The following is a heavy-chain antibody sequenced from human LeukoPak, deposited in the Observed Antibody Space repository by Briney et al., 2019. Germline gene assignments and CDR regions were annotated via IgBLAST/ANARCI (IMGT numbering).Heavy chain of an antibody. CDR2: ILHGDSDT. J-gene: IGHJ4*02. V-gene: IGHV5-51*01. CDR3: ARTRGRGFVFDY. CDR1: GYSITSYW. D-gene: IGHD3-10*01. Sequence: GESLKISCKASGYSITSYWIGWGRPLPQKGLEWMGIILHGDSDTRYSPSFQGQVHISADKSISTAYLQWSSLKASDTAMYYCARTRGRGFVFDYWGQGTLVTVSS.